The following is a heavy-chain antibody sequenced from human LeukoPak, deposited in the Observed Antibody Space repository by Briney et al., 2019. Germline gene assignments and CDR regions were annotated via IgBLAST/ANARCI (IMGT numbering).Heavy chain of an antibody. D-gene: IGHD3-22*01. Sequence: ASVKVSCKASGGTFSSYAISWVRQAPGQGLEWMGGIIPIFGTANYAQKFQGRVTITADESTSTAYMELSSLRSEDTAVYYCARDFRYYDSSGYYDDYWGQGTLVTVSS. CDR3: ARDFRYYDSSGYYDDY. V-gene: IGHV1-69*13. CDR1: GGTFSSYA. J-gene: IGHJ4*02. CDR2: IIPIFGTA.